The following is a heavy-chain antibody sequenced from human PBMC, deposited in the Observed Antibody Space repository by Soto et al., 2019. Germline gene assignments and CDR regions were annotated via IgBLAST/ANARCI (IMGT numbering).Heavy chain of an antibody. CDR1: GFTFTSSA. CDR2: IVVGSGNT. D-gene: IGHD1-26*01. Sequence: SVKVSCKASGFTFTSSAVQWVRQARGQRLEWIGWIVVGSGNTNYAQKFQERVTITRDMSTSTAYMELSSLRSEDAAVYYCAAASPGIVLLHDYYYYYGMDVWGQGTTVTVSS. CDR3: AAASPGIVLLHDYYYYYGMDV. V-gene: IGHV1-58*01. J-gene: IGHJ6*02.